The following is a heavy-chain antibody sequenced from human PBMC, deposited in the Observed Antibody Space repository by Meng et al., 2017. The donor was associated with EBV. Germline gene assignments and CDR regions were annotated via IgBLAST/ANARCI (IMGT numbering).Heavy chain of an antibody. J-gene: IGHJ4*02. D-gene: IGHD3-10*01. CDR1: GGPFRYYA. CDR2: FLPRLGAP. CDR3: ASESGRGYTPDY. V-gene: IGHV1-69*01. Sequence: GQLGQFAAEVKKPGSSVKVACKTSGGPFRYYAISWVRQAPGQGLEWLGGFLPRLGAPNYAQKFHGRVKITADESTSTHYMDLSSLRSEDTAIYYCASESGRGYTPDYWGQGTLVTVSS.